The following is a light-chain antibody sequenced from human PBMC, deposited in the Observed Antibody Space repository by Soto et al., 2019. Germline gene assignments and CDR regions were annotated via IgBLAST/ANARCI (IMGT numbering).Light chain of an antibody. Sequence: EIVLTQSPGTLSSSPGERATLSCGASQSFHTNYLAWYQHRPGQAPRLLIYGASIRASGIPERFSGRGSGTDFTLTISRLEPEDSAVYYCQHYDSSPGFTFGGGTKMEIK. CDR3: QHYDSSPGFT. V-gene: IGKV3-20*01. J-gene: IGKJ4*01. CDR2: GAS. CDR1: QSFHTNY.